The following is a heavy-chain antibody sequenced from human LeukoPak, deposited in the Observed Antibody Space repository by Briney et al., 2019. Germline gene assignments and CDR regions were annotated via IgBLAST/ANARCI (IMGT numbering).Heavy chain of an antibody. CDR2: INPKTGVT. CDR3: ARSAVADTLSAYYFEY. D-gene: IGHD6-19*01. J-gene: IGHJ4*02. Sequence: ASVKVSCKASGYTFTDYYLHWVRQAPGHGLEWMGWINPKTGVTKYAQNFQGRVTMTTDTSTNTAYMELRSLRSDDTAVYYCARSAVADTLSAYYFEYWGQGTLVTVSS. CDR1: GYTFTDYY. V-gene: IGHV1-2*02.